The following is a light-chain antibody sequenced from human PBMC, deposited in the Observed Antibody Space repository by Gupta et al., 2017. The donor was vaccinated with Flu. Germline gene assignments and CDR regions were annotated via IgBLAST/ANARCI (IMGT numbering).Light chain of an antibody. CDR2: GAS. Sequence: GSLSLSPGERATLSCRASQSVSSSYLAWYQQKPGQAPRLLIYGASIRATGVPDRFSGGGSGTDFTLTISRLEPEDFAVYYCQQYVTSPRTFGQGTKVEIK. J-gene: IGKJ1*01. CDR1: QSVSSSY. CDR3: QQYVTSPRT. V-gene: IGKV3-20*01.